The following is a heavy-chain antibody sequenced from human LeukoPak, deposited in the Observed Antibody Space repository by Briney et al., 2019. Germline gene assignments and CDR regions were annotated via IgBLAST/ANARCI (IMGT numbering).Heavy chain of an antibody. J-gene: IGHJ4*02. CDR3: ARDKNGSSGWYSFFDY. CDR2: IDPNSGGT. CDR1: GYTFTGYY. Sequence: GASVKVSCKASGYTFTGYYMHWVRQAPGQGPEWMGWIDPNSGGTYFAQKFQGRVTMTRDTSISTAYMQLGRLRSDDTAVYYCARDKNGSSGWYSFFDYWGQGTLVTVSS. V-gene: IGHV1-2*02. D-gene: IGHD6-19*01.